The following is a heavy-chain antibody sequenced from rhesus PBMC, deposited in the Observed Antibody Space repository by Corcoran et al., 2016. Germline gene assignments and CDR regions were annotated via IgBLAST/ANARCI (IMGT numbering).Heavy chain of an antibody. CDR3: ATDGVVAAVY. Sequence: EVQLVQSGAEVKKPGASVKISCKASGYTFTDYYLHWVRQGPGKGLEWMGRVDPEDGEADYAQEFQDRVTITADTSTDTAYMELSSLRSEDTAMYYCATDGVVAAVYWGQGVLVTVSS. CDR1: GYTFTDYY. V-gene: IGHV1-111*02. D-gene: IGHD6-25*01. J-gene: IGHJ4*01. CDR2: VDPEDGEA.